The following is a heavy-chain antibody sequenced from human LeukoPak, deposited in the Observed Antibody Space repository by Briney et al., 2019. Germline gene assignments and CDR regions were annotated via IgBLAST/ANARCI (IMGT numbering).Heavy chain of an antibody. CDR1: GYSISSGYY. Sequence: PSETLSLTCTVSGYSISSGYYWGWIRPPPGKGLEWIGSIYHSGSTYYSPSLKSRVTISVDTSKNQFSLKLSSVTAADTAVYYCARDRRGFDPWGQGTLVTVSS. V-gene: IGHV4-38-2*02. CDR2: IYHSGST. J-gene: IGHJ5*02. CDR3: ARDRRGFDP.